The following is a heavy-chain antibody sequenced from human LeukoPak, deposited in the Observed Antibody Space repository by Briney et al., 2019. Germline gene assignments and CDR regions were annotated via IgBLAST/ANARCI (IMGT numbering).Heavy chain of an antibody. CDR1: GFTFSRFA. CDR2: IIDNGDRT. CDR3: SKGITLVRGFTDFDY. V-gene: IGHV3-23*01. Sequence: GSLRLSSAASGFTFSRFAMNWVLQAPGKGLEWVATIIDNGDRTYYADSVRGRFTLSRDNSNNTLPLQMNSLRAEDTATYYCSKGITLVRGFTDFDYWGQGTLVTVSS. D-gene: IGHD3-10*01. J-gene: IGHJ4*02.